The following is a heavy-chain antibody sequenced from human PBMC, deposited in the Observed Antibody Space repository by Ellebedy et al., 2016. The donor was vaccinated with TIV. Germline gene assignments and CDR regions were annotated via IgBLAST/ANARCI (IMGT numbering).Heavy chain of an antibody. V-gene: IGHV3-48*04. Sequence: GESLKISCAASGFPSGSSWMNWVRQAPGEGLEWVSYISSSSSSIYYADSVKGRFTISRDNAKRSLYLQMNSLRAQDTAVYYCVRDDYIDPCDYWGQGTLVTVSS. D-gene: IGHD4-11*01. CDR1: GFPSGSSW. CDR3: VRDDYIDPCDY. J-gene: IGHJ4*02. CDR2: ISSSSSSI.